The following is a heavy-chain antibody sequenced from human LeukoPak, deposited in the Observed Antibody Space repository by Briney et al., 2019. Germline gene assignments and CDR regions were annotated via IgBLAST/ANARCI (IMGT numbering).Heavy chain of an antibody. V-gene: IGHV1-69*05. CDR3: ARAPDRGLGVDY. CDR1: GYTFTSYG. J-gene: IGHJ4*02. Sequence: SVKVSCKASGYTFTSYGISWVRQAPGQGLEWMGGIIPIFGTANYAQKFQGRVTITTDESTSTAYMELSSLRSEDTAVYYCARAPDRGLGVDYWGQGTLVTVSS. CDR2: IIPIFGTA. D-gene: IGHD1-14*01.